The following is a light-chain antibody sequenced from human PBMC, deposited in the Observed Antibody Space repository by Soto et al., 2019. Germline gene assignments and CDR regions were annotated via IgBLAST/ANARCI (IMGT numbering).Light chain of an antibody. CDR3: QQYDNLSFT. J-gene: IGKJ3*01. CDR2: DAS. CDR1: QDISNY. V-gene: IGKV1-33*01. Sequence: DIQMTQFPSSLSASVGDRVTITCQASQDISNYLNWYQQKPGKAPKLLIFDASNLEIGVPSRFSGSGSVTDFTLTISSLQPEDIATYYCQQYDNLSFTFGPGTKVDIK.